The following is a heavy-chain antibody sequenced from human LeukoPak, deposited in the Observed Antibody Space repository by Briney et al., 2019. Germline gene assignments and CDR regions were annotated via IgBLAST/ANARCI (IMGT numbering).Heavy chain of an antibody. Sequence: PGGSLRLSCGGSGFTFRSMHWVRQAPGKGLEWVANIHDDGNVKNYVDSVKGRFTISRDDARNSVYLQLNSLRVEDTALYYCARGRGWVDHWGQGTLVTVSS. CDR1: GFTFRS. CDR2: IHDDGNVK. CDR3: ARGRGWVDH. D-gene: IGHD3-16*01. V-gene: IGHV3-7*01. J-gene: IGHJ4*02.